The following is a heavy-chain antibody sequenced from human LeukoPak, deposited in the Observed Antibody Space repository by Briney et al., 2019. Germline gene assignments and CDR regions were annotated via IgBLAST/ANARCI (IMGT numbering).Heavy chain of an antibody. CDR2: IRSKANSYAT. CDR1: GFTFSNYA. D-gene: IGHD5-18*01. J-gene: IGHJ3*02. V-gene: IGHV3-73*01. CDR3: TGMWIQLWLSSEAFDI. Sequence: GGSLRLSCAASGFTFSNYAMHWVRQASGKGLEWVGRIRSKANSYATAYAASVKGRFTISRDDSKNTAYLQMNSLKTEDTAVYYCTGMWIQLWLSSEAFDIWGQGTMVTVSS.